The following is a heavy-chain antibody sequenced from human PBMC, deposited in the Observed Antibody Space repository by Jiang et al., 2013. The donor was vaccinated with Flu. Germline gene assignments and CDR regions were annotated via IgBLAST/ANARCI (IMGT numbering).Heavy chain of an antibody. CDR1: GDSISSYY. CDR3: TAMVRGVFMGYNWFDP. D-gene: IGHD3-10*01. Sequence: SLTCTVSGDSISSYYWSWIRQPPGKGLDYIGYIDYSGSTNYNPSLKSRVTISVDKSKNQFSLKLSSVTAADTAVYYCTAMVRGVFMGYNWFDPWGQGTLVTVSS. V-gene: IGHV4-59*08. CDR2: IDYSGST. J-gene: IGHJ5*02.